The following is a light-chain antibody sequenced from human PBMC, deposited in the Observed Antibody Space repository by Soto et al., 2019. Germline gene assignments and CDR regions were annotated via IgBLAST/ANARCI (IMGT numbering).Light chain of an antibody. CDR2: EAS. Sequence: IVLTQTPATLSLSPGERATLSCRASQSIDTYLAWYQQKPGQAPRLLIYEASNRATGIPARFSGSGSETDFTLTISSLEPEDFAVYYCQQRSNWLTFGGGTKVAIK. J-gene: IGKJ4*01. V-gene: IGKV3-11*01. CDR1: QSIDTY. CDR3: QQRSNWLT.